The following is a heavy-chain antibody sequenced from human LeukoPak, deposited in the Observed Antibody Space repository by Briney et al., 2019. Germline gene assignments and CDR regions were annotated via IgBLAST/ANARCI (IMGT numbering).Heavy chain of an antibody. D-gene: IGHD6-13*01. J-gene: IGHJ5*02. CDR1: GGSISSYY. CDR3: AXGRXRQQLGYNWFDP. V-gene: IGHV4-59*01. Sequence: PSETLSLTCTVSGGSISSYYWSWIRQPPGKGLEWIGYIYYSGSTNYNPSLKSRVTISVDTSKNQFSLKLSSVTAADTAVYYCAXGRXRQQLGYNWFDPWGQGTLVTVSS. CDR2: IYYSGST.